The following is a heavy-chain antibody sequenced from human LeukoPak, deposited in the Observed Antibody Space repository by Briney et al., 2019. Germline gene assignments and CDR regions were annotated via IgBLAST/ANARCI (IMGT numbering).Heavy chain of an antibody. CDR3: AKDGGLDYDLWSGYHRTAYYFDY. D-gene: IGHD3-3*01. CDR1: GFTFSSYG. V-gene: IGHV3-33*06. J-gene: IGHJ4*02. Sequence: GGSLRLSCAASGFTFSSYGMHWVRQAPGKGLEWVAVIWYDGSNKYYADSVKGRFTISRDNSKNTLYLQMNSLRAEDTAVYYCAKDGGLDYDLWSGYHRTAYYFDYWGQGTLVTVSS. CDR2: IWYDGSNK.